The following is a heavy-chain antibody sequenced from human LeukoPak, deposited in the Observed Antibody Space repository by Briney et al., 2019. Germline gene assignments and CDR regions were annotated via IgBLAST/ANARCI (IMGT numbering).Heavy chain of an antibody. Sequence: QPGGSLRLSCAASGLSFSSYSMTWVRQAPGKGLEWVSYISSSSSTIYYADSVKGRFTISRDNAKNSLYLQMNSLRAEDTAVYYCARDLGSDVDTAMVSRYGMDVWGQGTTVTVSS. CDR2: ISSSSSTI. J-gene: IGHJ6*02. V-gene: IGHV3-48*01. CDR3: ARDLGSDVDTAMVSRYGMDV. D-gene: IGHD5-18*01. CDR1: GLSFSSYS.